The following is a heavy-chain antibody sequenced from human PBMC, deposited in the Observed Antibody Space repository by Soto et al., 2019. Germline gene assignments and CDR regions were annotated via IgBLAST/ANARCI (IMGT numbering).Heavy chain of an antibody. CDR3: ARDPYLGDHQY. CDR2: ISAYSGKT. Sequence: QVQLVQSGGEVKKPGASVKVSCKTSGYTFTTYGISWVRQAPGQGLEWVGWISAYSGKTHYAQKFQGKVTMTTDTPTNTAYLELRSLRSDSTAVYSCARDPYLGDHQYWGQGTLVTVSS. D-gene: IGHD3-16*01. CDR1: GYTFTTYG. V-gene: IGHV1-18*01. J-gene: IGHJ4*02.